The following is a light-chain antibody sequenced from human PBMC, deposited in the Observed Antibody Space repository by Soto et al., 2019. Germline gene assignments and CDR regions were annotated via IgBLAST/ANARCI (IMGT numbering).Light chain of an antibody. J-gene: IGKJ4*01. CDR1: QSINTY. CDR3: QQTYTTLS. CDR2: TAS. Sequence: DIQVTQSPSSLSASVGDRVTITCRASQSINTYLNWYQQKPGKALKLLIYTASNLQSGVQSRFRGSGSGTDFTLTISGLEPEDFATYYWQQTYTTLSFGGGTKVEI. V-gene: IGKV1-39*01.